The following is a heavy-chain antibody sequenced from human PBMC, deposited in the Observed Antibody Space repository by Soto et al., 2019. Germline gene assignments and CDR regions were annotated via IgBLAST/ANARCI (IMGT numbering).Heavy chain of an antibody. CDR3: ARPFEYSGYDY. CDR1: EVTCIGYS. CDR2: ISSSSSYI. Sequence: GGLLRLSCGASEVTCIGYSMNRVSQAPGKGLEWVSSISSSSSYIYYADSVKGRFTISRDNAKNSLYLQMNSLRAEDTAVYYWARPFEYSGYDYWGQGTLVTVSS. J-gene: IGHJ4*02. V-gene: IGHV3-21*01. D-gene: IGHD5-12*01.